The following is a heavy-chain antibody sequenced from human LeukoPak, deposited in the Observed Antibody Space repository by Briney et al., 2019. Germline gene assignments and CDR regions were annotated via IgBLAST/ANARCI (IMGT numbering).Heavy chain of an antibody. CDR2: INHSGST. CDR1: GGSFSGYY. V-gene: IGHV4-34*01. Sequence: PSETLSLACAVYGGSFSGYYWSWIRQPPGKGLEWIGEINHSGSTNYNPSLKSRVTISVDTSKNQFSLKLSSVTAADTAVYYCARRIAVAENWFDPWGQGTLVTVSS. J-gene: IGHJ5*02. D-gene: IGHD6-19*01. CDR3: ARRIAVAENWFDP.